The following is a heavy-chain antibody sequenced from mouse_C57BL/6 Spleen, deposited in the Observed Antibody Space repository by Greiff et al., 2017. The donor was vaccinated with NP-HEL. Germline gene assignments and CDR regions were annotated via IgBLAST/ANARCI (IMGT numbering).Heavy chain of an antibody. CDR3: ATYYYGGYFDV. Sequence: DVKLQESGPGMVKPSQSLSLTCTVTGYSITSGYDWHWIRHFPGNKLEWMGYISYSGSTNYNPSLKSRISITHDTSKNHFFLKLNSVTTEDTATYYCATYYYGGYFDVWGTGTTVTVSS. CDR1: GYSITSGYD. V-gene: IGHV3-1*01. D-gene: IGHD1-1*01. J-gene: IGHJ1*03. CDR2: ISYSGST.